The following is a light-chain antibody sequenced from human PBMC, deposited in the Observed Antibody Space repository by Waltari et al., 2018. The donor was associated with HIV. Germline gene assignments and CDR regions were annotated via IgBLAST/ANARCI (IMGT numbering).Light chain of an antibody. J-gene: IGKJ1*01. V-gene: IGKV3D-15*01. CDR2: GAS. CDR1: QNIGAN. Sequence: EIVMTQSPATLSVSPGQRVTLSCRASQNIGANLAWEKKRRGKPPRLLIHGASSRDPGIPARFTGRGTGTDFTLQISNLQSDDSGVYYCQQYLDWPPWTFGQGTKV. CDR3: QQYLDWPPWT.